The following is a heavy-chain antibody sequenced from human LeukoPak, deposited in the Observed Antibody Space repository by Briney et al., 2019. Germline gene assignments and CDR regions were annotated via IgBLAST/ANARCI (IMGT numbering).Heavy chain of an antibody. V-gene: IGHV5-51*01. J-gene: IGHJ5*02. CDR2: FYPGDSET. CDR1: GYTFTGYW. CDR3: ARSGYDILTGSATLGWFDP. Sequence: PGESLKISCKGPGYTFTGYWIGWVGQMPGKGLEWIGIFYPGDSETRYSPSFQGQVTISADKSTTTAYLQWSSLKASDTAMYYCARSGYDILTGSATLGWFDPWGQGTLVTVSS. D-gene: IGHD3-9*01.